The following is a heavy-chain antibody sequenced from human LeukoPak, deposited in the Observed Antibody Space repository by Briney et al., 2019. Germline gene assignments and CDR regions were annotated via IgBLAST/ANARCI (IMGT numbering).Heavy chain of an antibody. V-gene: IGHV1-2*02. CDR2: INPNSGDT. Sequence: ASVKVSCKASGYTFTDYYMHWVRQAPGQGLEWLGWINPNSGDTYYAQKFQGRVTMTRDTPTSTVYMELSSLRSEDTAVYYCARVHDFWSGFFDYWGQGTLVTVSS. D-gene: IGHD3-3*01. J-gene: IGHJ4*02. CDR3: ARVHDFWSGFFDY. CDR1: GYTFTDYY.